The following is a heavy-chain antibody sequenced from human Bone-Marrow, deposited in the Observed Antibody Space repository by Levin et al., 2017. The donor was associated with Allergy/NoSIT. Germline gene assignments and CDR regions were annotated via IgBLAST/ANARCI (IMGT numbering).Heavy chain of an antibody. J-gene: IGHJ4*02. D-gene: IGHD3-3*01. Sequence: QTGGSLRLSCAASGFTFSSYGLHWVRRAPAKGLEWVATIWYDGANKYYADSVRGRFTISRDNSKNTLYLQMDSLRAEDTAVYYCARVTDDFWNGYLDCWGQGTLVTVSS. CDR1: GFTFSSYG. V-gene: IGHV3-33*01. CDR2: IWYDGANK. CDR3: ARVTDDFWNGYLDC.